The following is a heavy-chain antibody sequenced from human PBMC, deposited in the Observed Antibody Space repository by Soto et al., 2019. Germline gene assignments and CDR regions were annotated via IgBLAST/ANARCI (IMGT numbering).Heavy chain of an antibody. J-gene: IGHJ4*02. CDR3: ARLDSSSWAAPFGS. CDR1: GASITSGNYY. V-gene: IGHV4-39*01. Sequence: SETLSLTCTVSGASITSGNYYWGWIRQPPGMGLQWIGSSSYTGNTYFNPSLRSRVTISFDTSKNQFSLRLTSVTASDTAVYYCARLDSSSWAAPFGSWGQGTLVTVS. CDR2: SSYTGNT. D-gene: IGHD6-13*01.